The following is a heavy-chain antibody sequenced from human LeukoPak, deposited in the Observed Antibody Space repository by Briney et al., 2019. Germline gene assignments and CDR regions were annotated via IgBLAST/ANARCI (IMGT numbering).Heavy chain of an antibody. CDR2: ISGSGGST. D-gene: IGHD4-23*01. V-gene: IGHV3-23*01. CDR1: GFTFSDYG. J-gene: IGHJ4*02. CDR3: AKSFFGRNSLIGS. Sequence: GGSLRLSCEASGFTFSDYGMDWVRQAPGKGLEWISAISGSGGSTSYTDSVKGRFSIFRDNTQNTLHLQMNSLRAEDTAVYYCAKSFFGRNSLIGSWGQGTLVTVSS.